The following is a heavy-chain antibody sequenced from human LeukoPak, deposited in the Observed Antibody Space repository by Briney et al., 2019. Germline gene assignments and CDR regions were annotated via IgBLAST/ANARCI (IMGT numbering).Heavy chain of an antibody. CDR3: ARDSRLAAAGTVGLNWFDP. CDR2: IYTSGST. D-gene: IGHD6-13*01. CDR1: GGSISSYY. V-gene: IGHV4-4*07. Sequence: SETLSLTCTVSGGSISSYYWSWIRQPAGKGLEWIGRIYTSGSTNFNPSLKSPVTMSVDTSKNQFSLKLSSVTAADTAVYYCARDSRLAAAGTVGLNWFDPWGQGTLVTVSS. J-gene: IGHJ5*02.